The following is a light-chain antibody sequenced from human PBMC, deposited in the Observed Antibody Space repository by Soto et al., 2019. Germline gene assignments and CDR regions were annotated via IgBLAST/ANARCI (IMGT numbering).Light chain of an antibody. Sequence: QSALTQPRSVSGSPGQSVTISCTGTSSDVGGYMYVSWYQQYPGKAPKLLLYDVSKWPSGVPDRFSGSKSGNTASLTISGLQAEDEADYYCCSYAGSSTWVFGGGTQLTVL. CDR2: DVS. CDR1: SSDVGGYMY. V-gene: IGLV2-11*01. J-gene: IGLJ3*02. CDR3: CSYAGSSTWV.